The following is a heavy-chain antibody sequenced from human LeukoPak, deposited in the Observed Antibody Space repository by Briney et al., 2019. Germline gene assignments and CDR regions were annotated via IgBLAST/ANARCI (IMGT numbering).Heavy chain of an antibody. CDR1: GGSIRSYY. Sequence: SETLSLTYTVSGGSIRSYYWSWIRQPPGKALEWIGYIYYSGSTKYNPSLKSRATISVDTSKNQFSLKLSSVTAADTAVHYCASGSYYFDYWGQGTLVTVSS. CDR2: IYYSGST. J-gene: IGHJ4*02. D-gene: IGHD1-26*01. V-gene: IGHV4-59*08. CDR3: ASGSYYFDY.